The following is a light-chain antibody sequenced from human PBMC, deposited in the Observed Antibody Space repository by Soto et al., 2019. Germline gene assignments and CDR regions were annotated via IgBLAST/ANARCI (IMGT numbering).Light chain of an antibody. V-gene: IGKV3-20*01. J-gene: IGKJ1*01. CDR2: AAS. Sequence: EVVLTQSPGTLSLSPGERATLSCRASQNLSSSYLAWYQQKPGQAPRPLIYAASSRATGIPDRFTGSGSGTDFTLTISRLEPVDFAVYYCQQYGSSPPTLGQGTRVDIK. CDR1: QNLSSSY. CDR3: QQYGSSPPT.